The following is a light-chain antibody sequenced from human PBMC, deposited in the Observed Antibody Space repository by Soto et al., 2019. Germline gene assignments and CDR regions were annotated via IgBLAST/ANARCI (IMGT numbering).Light chain of an antibody. CDR1: QIISTW. V-gene: IGKV1-5*03. J-gene: IGKJ4*01. CDR2: KAS. CDR3: QQYDSWPLT. Sequence: DIQMTQSPSTLSASVGDRVTITCRASQIISTWLAWYQQKPGKAPNLLIYKASRLESGVPSRFSGSGSGTEFTLTISSLQPDDFATYYCQQYDSWPLTFDGGTKVEIK.